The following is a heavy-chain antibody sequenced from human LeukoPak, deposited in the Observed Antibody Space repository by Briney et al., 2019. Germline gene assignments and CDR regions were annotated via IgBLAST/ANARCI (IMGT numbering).Heavy chain of an antibody. D-gene: IGHD5-18*01. J-gene: IGHJ6*03. Sequence: ASVKVSCKASGYTFTTYTMHWVRQAPGQRLEWMGWINADTGNTKCSQEFQGRLTITRDTSASTAYMELSSLRSEDMAVYYCARDPGRYSYNYYMDVWGKGTTVTVSS. CDR3: ARDPGRYSYNYYMDV. CDR1: GYTFTTYT. CDR2: INADTGNT. V-gene: IGHV1-3*03.